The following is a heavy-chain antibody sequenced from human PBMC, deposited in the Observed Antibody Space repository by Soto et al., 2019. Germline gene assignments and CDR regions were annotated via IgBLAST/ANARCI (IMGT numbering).Heavy chain of an antibody. CDR3: ARGLEGGSYGFDY. Sequence: SVKVSCKASGGTFSSYAISWVRQAPGQGLEWMGGIIPIFGTANYAQKFQGRVTITADESTSTAYVELSSLRSEDTAVYYCARGLEGGSYGFDYWGQGTLVTVSS. CDR1: GGTFSSYA. J-gene: IGHJ4*02. CDR2: IIPIFGTA. D-gene: IGHD1-26*01. V-gene: IGHV1-69*13.